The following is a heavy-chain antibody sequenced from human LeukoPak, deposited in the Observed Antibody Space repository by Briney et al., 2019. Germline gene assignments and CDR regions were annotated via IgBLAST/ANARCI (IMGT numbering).Heavy chain of an antibody. CDR1: GFTFSAYY. Sequence: PGGSLRLSCAASGFTFSAYYMSWIRQAPGKGLEWVSYISSSGSTIYYADSVKGRFTISRDSAKNSLYLQMNSLRAEDTAVYYCARRYCSGVSCYWGFDYWGQGALVTVSS. V-gene: IGHV3-11*01. CDR3: ARRYCSGVSCYWGFDY. J-gene: IGHJ4*02. D-gene: IGHD2-15*01. CDR2: ISSSGSTI.